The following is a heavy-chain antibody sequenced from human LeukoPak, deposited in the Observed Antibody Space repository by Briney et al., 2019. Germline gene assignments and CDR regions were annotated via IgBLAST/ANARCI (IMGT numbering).Heavy chain of an antibody. Sequence: GGSLRLSCAASGFTFDDYTMHWVRQAPGKGLEWVSLISWDGGSTHYADSVKGRFTISRDNSKNSLYLQMNSLRTEDTALYYCAKDISYNRTGGFDYWGQGTLVTVSS. V-gene: IGHV3-43*01. CDR2: ISWDGGST. D-gene: IGHD1-14*01. J-gene: IGHJ4*02. CDR3: AKDISYNRTGGFDY. CDR1: GFTFDDYT.